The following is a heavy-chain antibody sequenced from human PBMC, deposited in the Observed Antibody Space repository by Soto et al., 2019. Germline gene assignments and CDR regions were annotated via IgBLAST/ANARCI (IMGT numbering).Heavy chain of an antibody. Sequence: PSETLSLTCTVSGGSVSSNDYSWGWIRQSPGKGLEWIGTIYYSEGTYYNPSLKSRVTISVDTSKNQFSLKLSSVTAADTAVYYCARQVGYCSGGTCYSWNYYYYGMDVWGQGTTVTVSS. J-gene: IGHJ6*02. CDR1: GGSVSSNDYS. D-gene: IGHD2-15*01. V-gene: IGHV4-39*01. CDR2: IYYSEGT. CDR3: ARQVGYCSGGTCYSWNYYYYGMDV.